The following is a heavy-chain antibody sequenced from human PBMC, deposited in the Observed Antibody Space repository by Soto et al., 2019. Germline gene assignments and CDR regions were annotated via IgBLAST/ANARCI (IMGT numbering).Heavy chain of an antibody. J-gene: IGHJ4*02. CDR2: IHYSGTT. CDR3: AAGEASSRNLAPYYLDF. CDR1: GGSMRNYF. D-gene: IGHD6-13*01. Sequence: QVQLQESGPGLVKSSETLSLTCTVSGGSMRNYFWTWIRQPPGKGLEWIGYIHYSGTTSFFPSYNPSLRSRVTISEDPSKNQFSLKLLSVTTADTAVYFCAAGEASSRNLAPYYLDFWGQGTLVTVSS. V-gene: IGHV4-59*01.